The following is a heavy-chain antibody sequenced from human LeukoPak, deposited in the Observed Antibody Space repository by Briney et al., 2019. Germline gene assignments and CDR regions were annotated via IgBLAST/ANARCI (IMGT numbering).Heavy chain of an antibody. J-gene: IGHJ4*02. D-gene: IGHD4-23*01. V-gene: IGHV4-39*01. CDR1: GGSISSSSYY. CDR2: IYYSGST. Sequence: SETLSLTCTVSGGSISSSSYYWGWIRQPPGKGLEWIGSIYYSGSTYYNPSLKSRVTISVDTSKNQFSLKLSSVTAADTAVYYCARQARRVVTVYWGQGTLVTVSS. CDR3: ARQARRVVTVY.